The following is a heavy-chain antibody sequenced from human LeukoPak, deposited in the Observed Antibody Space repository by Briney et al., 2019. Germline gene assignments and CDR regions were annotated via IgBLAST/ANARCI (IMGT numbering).Heavy chain of an antibody. CDR1: GYTFTRYY. D-gene: IGHD2-15*01. CDR3: ARGYCSGGSCNPFDY. J-gene: IGHJ4*02. Sequence: ASVKVSCKASGYTFTRYYMHWVRQAPGQGLEWMGWINPNSGGTNYAQKFQGRVTMTRDTSISTAYMELSRLRSDDTAVYYCARGYCSGGSCNPFDYWGQGTLVTVSS. V-gene: IGHV1-2*02. CDR2: INPNSGGT.